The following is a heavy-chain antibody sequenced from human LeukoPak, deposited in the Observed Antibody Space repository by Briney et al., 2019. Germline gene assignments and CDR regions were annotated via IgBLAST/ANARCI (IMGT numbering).Heavy chain of an antibody. V-gene: IGHV4-61*02. D-gene: IGHD3-3*01. CDR2: IYTSGST. J-gene: IGHJ2*01. CDR1: GGSISSGSYY. Sequence: SETLSLTCTVSGGSISSGSYYWSWIRQPAGKGLEWIGRIYTSGSTNYNPSLKSRVTISVDTSKNQFSLKLSSVTAADTAVYYCARHNSEIRFLEWQSYDGLWYFDLWGRGTLVTVSS. CDR3: ARHNSEIRFLEWQSYDGLWYFDL.